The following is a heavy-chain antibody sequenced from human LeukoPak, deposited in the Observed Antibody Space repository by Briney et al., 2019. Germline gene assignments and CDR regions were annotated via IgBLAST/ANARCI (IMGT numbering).Heavy chain of an antibody. CDR1: GGSISSSSYY. CDR2: INHSGST. V-gene: IGHV4-39*07. Sequence: SETLSLTCTLSGGSISSSSYYLSWIRHPPGKGLEWIGEINHSGSTNYNPSLKSRVTISVDTSKNPFSLKLSSVTAADTAMYYCARMRYDSSGYYPFWGQGTLVTVSS. CDR3: ARMRYDSSGYYPF. D-gene: IGHD3-22*01. J-gene: IGHJ4*02.